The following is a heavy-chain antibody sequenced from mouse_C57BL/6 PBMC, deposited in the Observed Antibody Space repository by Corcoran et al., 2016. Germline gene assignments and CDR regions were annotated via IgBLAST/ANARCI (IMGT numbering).Heavy chain of an antibody. J-gene: IGHJ2*01. CDR3: VRLY. V-gene: IGHV9-1*01. Sequence: QIQLVQSGPELKTPGETVKIYCKASGYTFTEYPMHWVKQAPGKGFKWRGMIYNDTGEPTYAEEFKGRCAFSFETSASTAYLQINNLKHDDTATYFCVRLYWGQGTTLTVSS. CDR2: IYNDTGEP. CDR1: GYTFTEYP.